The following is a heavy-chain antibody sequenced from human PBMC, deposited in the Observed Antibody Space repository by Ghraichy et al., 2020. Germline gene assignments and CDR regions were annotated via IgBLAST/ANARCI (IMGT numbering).Heavy chain of an antibody. D-gene: IGHD4-23*01. V-gene: IGHV4-59*02. CDR1: GVSVSDNY. CDR3: AGGGNSVPPASDY. Sequence: SETLSLTCTVSGVSVSDNYWHWVRQPPGKGLEWIGYVYVVGTTNYNPSLQSRVTISLDTSKNQFSLKLTSVTAADTAVYYCAGGGNSVPPASDYWGQGSLVTVSS. J-gene: IGHJ4*02. CDR2: VYVVGTT.